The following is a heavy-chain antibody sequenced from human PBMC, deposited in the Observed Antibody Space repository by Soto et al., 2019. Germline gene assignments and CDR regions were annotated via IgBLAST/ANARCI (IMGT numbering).Heavy chain of an antibody. Sequence: LRLSCAASGFTFRTFAMHWVRQVPGKGLEWVAVVSYDGSYKSYADSVKGRFTISRDNSKNTLYLQLNSLRADDTAVFYCAREPWGYSGSAKHFDYWGHGTLVTVSS. V-gene: IGHV3-30*04. CDR2: VSYDGSYK. D-gene: IGHD5-12*01. CDR3: AREPWGYSGSAKHFDY. J-gene: IGHJ4*01. CDR1: GFTFRTFA.